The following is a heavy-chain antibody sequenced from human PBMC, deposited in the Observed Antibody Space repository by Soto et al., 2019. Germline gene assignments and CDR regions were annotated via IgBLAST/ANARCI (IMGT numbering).Heavy chain of an antibody. Sequence: SVKVSCKASGYSFTSLDINWVRQARGQRLEWIGKIVVGSGNTNYAQKFQERVTITRDMSTSTAYMELSSLRSEDTAFYYCAAFDPGPMGFDPWGQGTLVTVSS. J-gene: IGHJ5*02. CDR1: GYSFTSLD. CDR2: IVVGSGNT. D-gene: IGHD3-9*01. V-gene: IGHV1-58*02. CDR3: AAFDPGPMGFDP.